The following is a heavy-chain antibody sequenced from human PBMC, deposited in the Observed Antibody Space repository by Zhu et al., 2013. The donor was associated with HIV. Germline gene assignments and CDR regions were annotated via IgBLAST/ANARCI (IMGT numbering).Heavy chain of an antibody. CDR1: GGTFSNYG. J-gene: IGHJ3*01. D-gene: IGHD2-15*01. V-gene: IGHV1-69*09. Sequence: QVQLVQSGAEVKKPGSSVKVSCKASGGTFSNYGINWVRQAPGQGLEWLGSILPALASTKYGRNFQGRVSFTADTSQNXVYMELTNLKPDDTAVFYCARGGGHVVVAVGTFDVWGQGTTVTVSS. CDR3: ARGGGHVVVAVGTFDV. CDR2: ILPALAST.